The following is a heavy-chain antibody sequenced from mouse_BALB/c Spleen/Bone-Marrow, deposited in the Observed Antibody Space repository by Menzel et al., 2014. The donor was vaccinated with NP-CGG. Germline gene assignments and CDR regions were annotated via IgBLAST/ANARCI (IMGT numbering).Heavy chain of an antibody. CDR3: TRGGSYYRYLDY. CDR1: GYTFSSYW. CDR2: ILPGSGIT. D-gene: IGHD2-14*01. V-gene: IGHV1-9*01. J-gene: IGHJ2*01. Sequence: LVESGAELMKPGASVKISCKATGYTFSSYWIEWVKQRPGHGLEWIGEILPGSGITNYNEKFKGKATFTADTSSNTAYMQLSSLTSEDSAVYYCTRGGSYYRYLDYWGQGTTLTVSS.